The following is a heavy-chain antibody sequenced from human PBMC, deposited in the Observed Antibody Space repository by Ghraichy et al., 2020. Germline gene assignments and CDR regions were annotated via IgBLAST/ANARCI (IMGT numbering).Heavy chain of an antibody. CDR3: ARERGDSSSWYQGLDY. Sequence: SETLSLTCTVSGGSISSYYWSWIRQPAGKGLEWIGRIYTSGSTNYNPSLKSRVTMSVDTSKNQFSLKLSSVTAADTAVYYCARERGDSSSWYQGLDYWGQGTLVTVSS. CDR2: IYTSGST. V-gene: IGHV4-4*07. J-gene: IGHJ4*02. CDR1: GGSISSYY. D-gene: IGHD6-13*01.